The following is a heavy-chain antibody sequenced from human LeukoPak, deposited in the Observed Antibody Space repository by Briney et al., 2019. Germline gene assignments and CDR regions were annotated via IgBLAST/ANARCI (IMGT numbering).Heavy chain of an antibody. D-gene: IGHD4-23*01. V-gene: IGHV1-18*01. J-gene: IGHJ4*02. Sequence: ASVKVSCKASGGTFSSYAISWVRQAPGQGLEWMGWISAYNGNTNYAQKLQGRVTMTTDTSTSTAYMELRSLRSDDTAVYYCARDESTVVMVLDYWGQGTLVTVSS. CDR3: ARDESTVVMVLDY. CDR1: GGTFSSYA. CDR2: ISAYNGNT.